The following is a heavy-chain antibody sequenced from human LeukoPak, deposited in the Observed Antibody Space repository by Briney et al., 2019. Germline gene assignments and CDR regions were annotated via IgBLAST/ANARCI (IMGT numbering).Heavy chain of an antibody. V-gene: IGHV1-69*05. Sequence: GASVKVSCKASGGTFSSYAISWVRQAPGQGLEWMGGIIPIFGTANYAQKFQGRVTITTDESTSTAYMELSSLRSEDTAVYYCASTELGYCSSTSCSPFDPWGQGTLVTVSS. D-gene: IGHD2-2*01. CDR2: IIPIFGTA. CDR3: ASTELGYCSSTSCSPFDP. J-gene: IGHJ5*02. CDR1: GGTFSSYA.